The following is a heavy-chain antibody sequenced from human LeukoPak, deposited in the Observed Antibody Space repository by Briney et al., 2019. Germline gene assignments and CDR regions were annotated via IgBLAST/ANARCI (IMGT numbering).Heavy chain of an antibody. CDR1: GFTFSGSA. V-gene: IGHV3-33*08. CDR2: IWYDGSNK. CDR3: ARGNYWFDP. J-gene: IGHJ5*02. Sequence: GGSLRLSCAASGFTFSGSAMHWVRQAPGKGLEWVAVIWYDGSNKHYADSVKGRFTISRDNSKNTLYLQMNSLRAEDTAVYYCARGNYWFDPWGQGTLVTVSS.